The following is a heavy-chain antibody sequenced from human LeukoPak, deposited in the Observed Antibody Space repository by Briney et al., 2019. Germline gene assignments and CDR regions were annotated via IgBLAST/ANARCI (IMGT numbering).Heavy chain of an antibody. CDR1: GYTFTSYD. CDR3: ARGFSSWYYYYYYMDV. V-gene: IGHV1-8*01. Sequence: ASVKVSCKASGYTFTSYDINWVRQAPGQGLEWMGWMNPNSGNTGYAQKFQGRVTMTRNTSISTAYKELSSLRSEDTAVYYCARGFSSWYYYYYYMDVWGKGTTVTVSS. CDR2: MNPNSGNT. J-gene: IGHJ6*03. D-gene: IGHD6-13*01.